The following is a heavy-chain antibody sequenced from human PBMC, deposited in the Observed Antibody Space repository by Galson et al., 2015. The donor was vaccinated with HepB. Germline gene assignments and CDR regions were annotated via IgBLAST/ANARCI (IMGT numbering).Heavy chain of an antibody. D-gene: IGHD6-19*01. Sequence: SLRLSCAASGFNFDDHAMHWVRQVPGKGLEWVAGLSWDSKGIGYTESVRGRFTISRDNAKDTLFLKMDSLRSEDTAFYYCAKGPGIAVAKRFFGSWGQGTLVIVSS. CDR2: LSWDSKGI. J-gene: IGHJ4*02. V-gene: IGHV3-9*01. CDR1: GFNFDDHA. CDR3: AKGPGIAVAKRFFGS.